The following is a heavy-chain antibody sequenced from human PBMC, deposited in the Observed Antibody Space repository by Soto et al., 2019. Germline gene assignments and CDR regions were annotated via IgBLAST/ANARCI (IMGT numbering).Heavy chain of an antibody. D-gene: IGHD6-13*01. CDR2: IYYSGST. CDR3: ARVVSAAAGPGTLTYYFDY. Sequence: SETLSLTCTGSGGSISSYYWSWIRQPPGKGLEWIGYIYYSGSTNYNPSLKSRVTISVDTSKNQFSLKLSSVTAADTAVYYCARVVSAAAGPGTLTYYFDYWGQGTLVTVSS. V-gene: IGHV4-59*01. CDR1: GGSISSYY. J-gene: IGHJ4*02.